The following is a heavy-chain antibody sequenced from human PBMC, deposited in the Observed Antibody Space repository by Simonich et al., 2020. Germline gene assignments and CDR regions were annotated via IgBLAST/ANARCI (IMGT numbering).Heavy chain of an antibody. Sequence: QLQLQESGPGLVKPSETLSLTCTVSGGSISSSSYYWGWIRQPPGKGLEWIGRIYYSGSTYYHPALRSRVTISVDTSKNQFSLKLSSVAAADTAVYYCASTLFTASSSFAFDIWGQGTMVTVSS. CDR2: IYYSGST. J-gene: IGHJ3*02. CDR1: GGSISSSSYY. V-gene: IGHV4-39*01. CDR3: ASTLFTASSSFAFDI. D-gene: IGHD6-6*01.